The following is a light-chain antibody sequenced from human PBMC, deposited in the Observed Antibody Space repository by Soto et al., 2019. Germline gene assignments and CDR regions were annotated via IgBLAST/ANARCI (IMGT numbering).Light chain of an antibody. CDR1: SSNVGGYNY. Sequence: QSALTQPRSVSGSPGQPVTISCTGTSSNVGGYNYVYWYQQHPGKAPKLMIYDVSKRPSGVPDRFSGSKSGNTASLTISGLAAEEDDDYYWSSYVGIYAFVLGTGTKLTVL. V-gene: IGLV2-11*01. CDR2: DVS. J-gene: IGLJ1*01. CDR3: SSYVGIYAFV.